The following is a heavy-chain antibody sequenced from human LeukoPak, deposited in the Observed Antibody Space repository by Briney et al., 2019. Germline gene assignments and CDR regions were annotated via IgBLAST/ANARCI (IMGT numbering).Heavy chain of an antibody. D-gene: IGHD3-22*01. Sequence: PGGSLTLPGAPSASPFSSYWGLWLRRAPGTGLEGVANINQDGREKYYVASAKGRFTNSRDNAKNSLYPQTNRLSAEDTAVYYCARDNGGCYDSSGYKPYYFAYWGQGTLVTVPS. CDR2: INQDGREK. CDR1: ASPFSSYW. CDR3: ARDNGGCYDSSGYKPYYFAY. J-gene: IGHJ4*02. V-gene: IGHV3-7*01.